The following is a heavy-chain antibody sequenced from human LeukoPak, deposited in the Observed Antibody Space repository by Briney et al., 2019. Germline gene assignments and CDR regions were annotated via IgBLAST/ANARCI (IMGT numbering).Heavy chain of an antibody. CDR1: GYTFTSYG. CDR2: ISVYNGNT. CDR3: VRPSQLALGSSIGLFDY. J-gene: IGHJ4*02. D-gene: IGHD3-3*02. Sequence: VASVKVSCKASGYTFTSYGISWVRQAPGQGLEWMGWISVYNGNTKYVQKFQGRVTMTTDTSTRTAYMELRSLRSDDTAVYYCVRPSQLALGSSIGLFDYWGQGTQVTVSS. V-gene: IGHV1-18*01.